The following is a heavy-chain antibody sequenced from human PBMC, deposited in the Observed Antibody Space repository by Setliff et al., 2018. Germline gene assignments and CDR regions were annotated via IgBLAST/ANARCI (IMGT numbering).Heavy chain of an antibody. CDR1: GHTLTGYY. CDR2: INPNSGDT. CDR3: ATWLVAYFASGTCPF. J-gene: IGHJ4*02. V-gene: IGHV1-2*02. Sequence: ASVKVSCKASGHTLTGYYMHWVRQAPGQGLEWMGWINPNSGDTKYAQNFQGRVTMTRDTSITTFYMELSRLKSDDSAVYYCATWLVAYFASGTCPFWGQGTRFTVSS. D-gene: IGHD3-10*01.